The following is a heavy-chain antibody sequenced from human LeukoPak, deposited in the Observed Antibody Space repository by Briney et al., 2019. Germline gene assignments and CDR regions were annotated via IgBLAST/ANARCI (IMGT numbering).Heavy chain of an antibody. CDR2: IYTSGST. D-gene: IGHD3-16*01. Sequence: SETLSLTCTVSGGSISSYYWSWIRQPAGKGLEWIGRIYTSGSTNYNPSLKSRVTMSVDTSKNQFSLKLSSMTAADTAVYYCAGGDYYYYYMDVWGKGTTVTVSS. V-gene: IGHV4-4*07. CDR3: AGGDYYYYYMDV. J-gene: IGHJ6*03. CDR1: GGSISSYY.